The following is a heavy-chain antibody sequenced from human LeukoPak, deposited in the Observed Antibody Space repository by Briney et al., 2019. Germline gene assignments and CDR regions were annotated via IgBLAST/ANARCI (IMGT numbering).Heavy chain of an antibody. CDR2: ISAYNGNT. Sequence: ASVKVSCKASGYSFVTSDINWVRQAAGQGLEWMGWISAYNGNTNYAQKLQGRVTMTTDTSTSTAYMELRSLRSDDTAVYYCARDSTTVETRGYFDYWGQGTLVTVSS. D-gene: IGHD4-23*01. J-gene: IGHJ4*02. V-gene: IGHV1-18*01. CDR1: GYSFVTSD. CDR3: ARDSTTVETRGYFDY.